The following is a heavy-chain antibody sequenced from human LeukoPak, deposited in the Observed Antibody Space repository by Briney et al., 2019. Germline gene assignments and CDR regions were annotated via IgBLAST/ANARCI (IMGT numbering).Heavy chain of an antibody. D-gene: IGHD3-10*01. J-gene: IGHJ5*02. Sequence: NPGGSLRLSCAASAFTFSSYSMNWVRQAPGKGLEWVSSISSSGSYIYYADSVKGRFTISRDNAKNSLYLQMNSLRAEDTAVYYCARESGYYGSGFDPWGQGTLVTVSS. CDR2: ISSSGSYI. V-gene: IGHV3-21*01. CDR1: AFTFSSYS. CDR3: ARESGYYGSGFDP.